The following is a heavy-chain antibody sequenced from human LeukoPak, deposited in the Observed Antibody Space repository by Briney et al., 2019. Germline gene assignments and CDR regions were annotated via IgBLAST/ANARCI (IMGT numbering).Heavy chain of an antibody. J-gene: IGHJ6*03. CDR3: ARARNRNYYYYYMDV. Sequence: ASVKVSCKASGYTFTSYYVHWVRQAPGQGLEWMGIINPSGGTTTYAQKFQGTDTMTRDVSTSTVYMQLNSLRSGDTAVYYCARARNRNYYYYYMDVWGKGTTVTVSS. CDR2: INPSGGTT. V-gene: IGHV1-46*01. D-gene: IGHD2/OR15-2a*01. CDR1: GYTFTSYY.